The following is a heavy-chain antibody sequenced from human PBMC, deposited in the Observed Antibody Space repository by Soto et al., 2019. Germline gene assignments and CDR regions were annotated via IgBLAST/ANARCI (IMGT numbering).Heavy chain of an antibody. J-gene: IGHJ5*02. CDR2: VGGDKGDT. Sequence: HVQLVQSGAEVEKPGASVKVSCNAYGYTFTMFGISWVRQAPGQGLEWMGWVGGDKGDTNYVQKFQGRLTMTTDASTSTAFMELRSLTSDDTAVYYCARDWCISSGINCFDPWGQGTPVTVSS. D-gene: IGHD2-8*01. CDR1: GYTFTMFG. V-gene: IGHV1-18*01. CDR3: ARDWCISSGINCFDP.